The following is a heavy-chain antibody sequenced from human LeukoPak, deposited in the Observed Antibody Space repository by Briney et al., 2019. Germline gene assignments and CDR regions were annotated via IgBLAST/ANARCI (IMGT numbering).Heavy chain of an antibody. J-gene: IGHJ4*02. CDR1: GFTVSSNY. CDR3: ARSSGGSCYTGVEY. V-gene: IGHV3-33*08. CDR2: IWYDGSNK. D-gene: IGHD2-15*01. Sequence: QAGGSLRLSCAASGFTVSSNYMSWVRQAPGKGLEWVAVIWYDGSNKYYADSVKGRFTISRDNSKNTLYLQMNSLRAEDTAVYYCARSSGGSCYTGVEYWGQGTLVTVSS.